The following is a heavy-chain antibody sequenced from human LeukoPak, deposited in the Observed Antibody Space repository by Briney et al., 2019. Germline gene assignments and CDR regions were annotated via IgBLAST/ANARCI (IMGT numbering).Heavy chain of an antibody. D-gene: IGHD2-2*01. J-gene: IGHJ5*02. CDR2: INEDGSEK. V-gene: IGHV3-7*04. Sequence: GGSLRLSCEASGFSFSHHWMSWVRQAPGKGLEWVANINEDGSEKTYVDSVKGRFTISRDYAKKSVYLQMNSLTAEDTAMYYCARGVGWFDPWGQGTLVTVSS. CDR1: GFSFSHHW. CDR3: ARGVGWFDP.